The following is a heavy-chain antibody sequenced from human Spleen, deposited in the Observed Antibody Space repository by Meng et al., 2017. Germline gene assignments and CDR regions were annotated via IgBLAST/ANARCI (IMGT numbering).Heavy chain of an antibody. Sequence: VQAVSEVKKSGASVKVSCMASGYAFNRYGINWVRHAPGPGSGWMGRINTNTWNPTYAQGFTGRFVFSLDTSVSTAYLQFSSLKAEDTAVYYWARDLSGSWYFGYWGQGTLVTVSS. CDR1: GYAFNRYG. CDR2: INTNTWNP. J-gene: IGHJ4*02. D-gene: IGHD6-13*01. CDR3: ARDLSGSWYFGY. V-gene: IGHV7-4-1*02.